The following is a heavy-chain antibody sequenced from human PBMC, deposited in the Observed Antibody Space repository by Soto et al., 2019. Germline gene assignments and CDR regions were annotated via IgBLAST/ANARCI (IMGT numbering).Heavy chain of an antibody. V-gene: IGHV6-1*01. CDR1: GDSVSSNSAA. Sequence: PSQTLSLTCAISGDSVSSNSAAWNWIRQSPSRGLEWLGRTYYRSKWYNDYAVSVKSRITINPDTSKNQFSLQLNSVTPEDTSVYYCASFDSIAVAGRYYGMDVWGQGTTVTVSS. D-gene: IGHD6-19*01. CDR3: ASFDSIAVAGRYYGMDV. J-gene: IGHJ6*02. CDR2: TYYRSKWYN.